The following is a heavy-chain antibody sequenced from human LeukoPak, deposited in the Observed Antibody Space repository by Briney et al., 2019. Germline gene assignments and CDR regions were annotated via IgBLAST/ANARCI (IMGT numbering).Heavy chain of an antibody. CDR3: ARHSDSYGDRGPGY. CDR1: GGSISSGSYY. CDR2: IYTSGST. J-gene: IGHJ4*02. Sequence: SETLSLTCTVSGGSISSGSYYWSWIRQPAGKGLEWIGRIYTSGSTYCNPSLKSRVTISVDTSKNQFSLRLNSLSAADTAVYYCARHSDSYGDRGPGYWGQGTLVTISS. V-gene: IGHV4-61*02. D-gene: IGHD5-18*01.